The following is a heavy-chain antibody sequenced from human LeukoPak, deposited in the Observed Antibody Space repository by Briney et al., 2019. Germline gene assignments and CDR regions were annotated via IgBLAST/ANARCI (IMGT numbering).Heavy chain of an antibody. CDR1: GFTFSSYA. CDR3: AKEGYDSSGYYSYFDY. V-gene: IGHV3-23*01. J-gene: IGHJ4*02. Sequence: PGGSLRLSCAASGFTFSSYAMSWVGQAPGKGLEWVSAISGSGGSTYYADSGKGRFTISRDNSKNTLYLQMNSLRAEDTAVYYCAKEGYDSSGYYSYFDYWGQGTLVTVSS. CDR2: ISGSGGST. D-gene: IGHD3-22*01.